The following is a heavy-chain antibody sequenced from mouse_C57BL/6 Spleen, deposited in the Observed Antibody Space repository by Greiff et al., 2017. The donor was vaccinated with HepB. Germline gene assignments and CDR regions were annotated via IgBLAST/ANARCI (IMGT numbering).Heavy chain of an antibody. CDR3: VRDGPYYAMDY. J-gene: IGHJ4*01. Sequence: EVKLQESGGGLVQPKGSLKLSCAASGFTFNSYAMHWVRLAPGKGLALVARIRSKSSNYATYYADSVKDRLTISSDDSQSMLYLQMNNLKTEDTAMYYCVRDGPYYAMDYWGQGTSVTVAS. V-gene: IGHV10-3*01. CDR1: GFTFNSYA. CDR2: IRSKSSNYAT.